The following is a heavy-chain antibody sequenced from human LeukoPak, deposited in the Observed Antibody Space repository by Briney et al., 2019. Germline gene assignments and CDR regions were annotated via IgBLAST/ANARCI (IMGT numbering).Heavy chain of an antibody. J-gene: IGHJ4*02. V-gene: IGHV4-30-2*01. Sequence: SETLSLTCAVSGGSISSGGYSWSWIRQPPGKGLEWIGYIYHSGSTYYNPSLKSRVTISVDRSKNQFSLKLSSVTAADTAVYYCAGGQNYYDSSGYYYYWGQGTLVTVSS. CDR1: GGSISSGGYS. D-gene: IGHD3-22*01. CDR3: AGGQNYYDSSGYYYY. CDR2: IYHSGST.